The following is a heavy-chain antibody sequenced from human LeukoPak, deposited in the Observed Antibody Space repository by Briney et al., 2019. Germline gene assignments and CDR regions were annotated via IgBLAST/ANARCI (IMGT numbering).Heavy chain of an antibody. D-gene: IGHD3-10*01. V-gene: IGHV4-34*01. CDR2: INHSGGT. Sequence: NASETLSLTCAVYGGSFSDYYWSWIRQPPGKGLDWIGEINHSGGTNYNPSLKSRVTISVDKSKNQFSLKLSSVTAADTAVYYCAISGSYYPQVDPWGQGTLVTVSS. J-gene: IGHJ5*02. CDR1: GGSFSDYY. CDR3: AISGSYYPQVDP.